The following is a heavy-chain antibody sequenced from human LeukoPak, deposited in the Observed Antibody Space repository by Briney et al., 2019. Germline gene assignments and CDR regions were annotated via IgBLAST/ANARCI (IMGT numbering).Heavy chain of an antibody. J-gene: IGHJ4*02. D-gene: IGHD6-13*01. CDR3: ARVRAAAVPYYFDF. V-gene: IGHV4-39*07. CDR1: GGSIRSSSHY. CDR2: IYYSGST. Sequence: SETLSLTCTVSGGSIRSSSHYWGWIRQPPGKGLEWIASIYYSGSTYYNGPLKSRVTISVDTSKNQFSLNLSSVTAADTAFYYCARVRAAAVPYYFDFWGQGTLVTVSS.